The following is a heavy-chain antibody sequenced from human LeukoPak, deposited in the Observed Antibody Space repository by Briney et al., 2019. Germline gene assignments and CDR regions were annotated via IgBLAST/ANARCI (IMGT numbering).Heavy chain of an antibody. J-gene: IGHJ5*02. D-gene: IGHD3-10*01. CDR3: ATFTRGVWFGELSFDP. CDR1: GFTFSSYG. CDR2: ISYDGSNK. Sequence: GGSLRLSCAASGFTFSSYGMHWVRQAPGKGLEWVAVISYDGSNKYYADSVKGRFTISRDNSKNTLYLQMNSLRAEDTAVYYCATFTRGVWFGELSFDPWGQGTLVTVSS. V-gene: IGHV3-30*03.